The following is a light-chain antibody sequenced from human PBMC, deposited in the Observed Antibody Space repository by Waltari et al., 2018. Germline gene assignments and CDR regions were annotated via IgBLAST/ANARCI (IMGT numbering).Light chain of an antibody. CDR2: WAS. V-gene: IGKV4-1*01. CDR1: ESVLYSSNNKDY. Sequence: DIVMTQSPESLAVSLGARASINCKSGESVLYSSNNKDYLAWYQQKPGQPPKLLFYWASTRESGVPDRFSGSGSGTDFTLTISSLQAEDVAVYYCQQYHSFPYTFGQGTKLEIK. CDR3: QQYHSFPYT. J-gene: IGKJ2*01.